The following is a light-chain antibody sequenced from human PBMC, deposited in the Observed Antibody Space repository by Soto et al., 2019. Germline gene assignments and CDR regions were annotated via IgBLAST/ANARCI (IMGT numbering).Light chain of an antibody. J-gene: IGKJ4*01. CDR1: QSISSNY. CDR2: GAS. Sequence: EIVLTQSPGTLSLSAGETFTISCRASQSISSNYVAWFQHKPGQAPRLLIYGASSRAPVIPERFSGSGSGPDFILSINRLEPEDSAVFYCQQYGYPQLTFGGGTKAEIK. CDR3: QQYGYPQLT. V-gene: IGKV3-20*01.